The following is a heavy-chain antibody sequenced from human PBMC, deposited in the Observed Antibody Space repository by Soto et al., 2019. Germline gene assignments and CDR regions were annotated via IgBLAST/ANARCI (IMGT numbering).Heavy chain of an antibody. CDR2: IIPFFGAP. D-gene: IGHD2-8*01. CDR3: ARELSNPYYYYDMDV. V-gene: IGHV1-69*13. CDR1: GGTFSTYA. Sequence: SVKVSCKASGGTFSTYAFSWVRQAPVQGLEWMGGIIPFFGAPNSAQKFRGRLTITADESTTTVYMELSSLRSDDTAVYYCARELSNPYYYYDMDVWGQGTTVTVSS. J-gene: IGHJ6*02.